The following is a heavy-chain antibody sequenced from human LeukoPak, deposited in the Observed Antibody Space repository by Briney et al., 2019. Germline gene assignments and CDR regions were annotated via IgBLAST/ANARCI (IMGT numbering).Heavy chain of an antibody. CDR3: ARARSYDFWSGYSFDY. D-gene: IGHD3-3*01. CDR1: GGSISSGGYS. J-gene: IGHJ4*02. CDR2: IYHSGSS. Sequence: TLSLTCAVSGGSISSGGYSWSWIRQPPGKGLEWIGYIYHSGSSYYNPSLKSRVTISVDRSKNQFSLKLSSVTAADTAVYYCARARSYDFWSGYSFDYWGQGTLVTVSS. V-gene: IGHV4-30-2*01.